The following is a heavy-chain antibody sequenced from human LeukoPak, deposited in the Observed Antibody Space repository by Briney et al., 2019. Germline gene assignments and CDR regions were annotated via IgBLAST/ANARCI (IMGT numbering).Heavy chain of an antibody. CDR1: GYTFTGYY. Sequence: ASAMVSCKASGYTFTGYYMHWVRQAPGQGLEWMGWINPNSGGTNYAQKFQGRVTMTRDTSISTAYMELSRLRSDDTAVYYCASSGSSGFYYFDYWGQGTLVTVST. V-gene: IGHV1-2*02. CDR3: ASSGSSGFYYFDY. J-gene: IGHJ4*02. D-gene: IGHD3-22*01. CDR2: INPNSGGT.